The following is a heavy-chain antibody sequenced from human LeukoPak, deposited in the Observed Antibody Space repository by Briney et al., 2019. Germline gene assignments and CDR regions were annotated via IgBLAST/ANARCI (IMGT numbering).Heavy chain of an antibody. D-gene: IGHD6-19*01. CDR2: INTDGTTT. V-gene: IGHV3-74*01. CDR3: KGSSGWFDY. Sequence: TGGSLRLSCAASGFTFSNYWIHWVRQAPGEGLVWVSRINTDGTTTSYADSVRGRFTISRDNAKNTVYLQMNSLIAEDTAVYCAKGSSGWFDYWGQGTLVTVSS. CDR1: GFTFSNYW. J-gene: IGHJ4*02.